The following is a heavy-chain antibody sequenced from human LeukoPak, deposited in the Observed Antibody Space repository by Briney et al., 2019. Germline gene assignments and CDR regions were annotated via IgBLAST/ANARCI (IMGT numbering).Heavy chain of an antibody. J-gene: IGHJ5*02. V-gene: IGHV1-2*02. CDR3: ARGLPRYCSGGSCYSRWFDP. CDR1: GYTFTGYY. Sequence: ASVKVSCKASGYTFTGYYMHWVRQAPGQGLEWMGWINPSSGGTNYAQKFQGRVTMTRDTSISTAYMELSRLRSDDTAVYYCARGLPRYCSGGSCYSRWFDPWGQGTQVTVSS. D-gene: IGHD2-15*01. CDR2: INPSSGGT.